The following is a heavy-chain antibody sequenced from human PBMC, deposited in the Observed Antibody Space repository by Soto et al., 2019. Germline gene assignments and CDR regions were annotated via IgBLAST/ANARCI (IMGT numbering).Heavy chain of an antibody. J-gene: IGHJ5*02. Sequence: ASVKVSCKASGYTFTNYGISWVRQAPGQGLEWMGWISGYNGNTNCAQKLQGRLTMTTETSTSTAYMELRSLRPDDTAVYYCARGVGSGSYYNQYNWFDPWGQG. CDR1: GYTFTNYG. CDR3: ARGVGSGSYYNQYNWFDP. D-gene: IGHD3-10*01. V-gene: IGHV1-18*01. CDR2: ISGYNGNT.